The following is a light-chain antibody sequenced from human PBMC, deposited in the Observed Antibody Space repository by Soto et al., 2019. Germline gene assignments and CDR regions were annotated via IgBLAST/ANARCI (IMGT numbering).Light chain of an antibody. J-gene: IGKJ5*01. CDR2: GAS. V-gene: IGKV3-20*01. CDR3: QQYNNWPRT. Sequence: EIVLTQSPGTLSLSPGERATLSCRASQSVSSSYLAWYQQKPGQAPRPLIYGASSRATGIPDRFSGSGSGTDFTLTISRLEPEDFAVYYCQQYNNWPRTFGQGTRLEIK. CDR1: QSVSSSY.